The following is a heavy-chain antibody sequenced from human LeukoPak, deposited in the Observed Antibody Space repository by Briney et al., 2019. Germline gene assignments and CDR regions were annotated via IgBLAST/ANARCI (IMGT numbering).Heavy chain of an antibody. CDR1: GGSISSSSYY. J-gene: IGHJ4*02. D-gene: IGHD1-7*01. V-gene: IGHV4-39*07. Sequence: SSETLSLTCSVSGGSISSSSYYWGWIRQPPGKGLEWIGSIYYSGSTYYNPSLKSRVTISVDTSKNQFSLKLSSVTAADTAVYYCARSGRLPPYNWNYRMMDYWGQGTLVTVSS. CDR2: IYYSGST. CDR3: ARSGRLPPYNWNYRMMDY.